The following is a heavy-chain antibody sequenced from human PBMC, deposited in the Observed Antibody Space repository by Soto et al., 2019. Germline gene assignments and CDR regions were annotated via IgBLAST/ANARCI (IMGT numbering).Heavy chain of an antibody. D-gene: IGHD4-17*01. CDR2: ISYDGSNK. J-gene: IGHJ6*02. Sequence: QVQLVESGGGVVQPGRSLRLSCAASGFTFSSYAMHWVRQAPGKGLEWVAVISYDGSNKYYADSVKGRFTISRDNSKNTLYLQMTSLRAEDTAVYYCARDVRDYGYYYYGMDVWGQGTTVTVSS. V-gene: IGHV3-30-3*01. CDR1: GFTFSSYA. CDR3: ARDVRDYGYYYYGMDV.